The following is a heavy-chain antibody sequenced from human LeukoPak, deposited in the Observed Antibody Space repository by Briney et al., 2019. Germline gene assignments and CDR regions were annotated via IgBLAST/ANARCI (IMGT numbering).Heavy chain of an antibody. D-gene: IGHD6-13*01. CDR3: AREGYSSSWYDFDY. CDR1: GFTFSSYA. V-gene: IGHV3-30-3*01. Sequence: PGGSLRLSCAASGFTFSSYAMSWVRQAPGKGLEWVAVISYDGSNKYYADSVKGRFTISRDNSKNTLYLQMNSLRAEDTAVYYCAREGYSSSWYDFDYWGQGTLVTVSS. J-gene: IGHJ4*02. CDR2: ISYDGSNK.